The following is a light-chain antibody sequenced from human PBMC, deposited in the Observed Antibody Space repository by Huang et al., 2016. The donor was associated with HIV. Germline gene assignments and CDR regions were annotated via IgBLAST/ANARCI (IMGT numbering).Light chain of an antibody. CDR1: QSLVYGDGNIY. Sequence: DVLLTQSPLSLPVTLGQPAFITCKSNQSLVYGDGNIYLNWFHQRPGHSPRRLIYKLSNRDSGVPDRFGAGGSGTDFTLWISEVEAEDVGDYYCMQASHGAATFGQGTRVDIK. CDR2: KLS. V-gene: IGKV2-30*01. J-gene: IGKJ1*01. CDR3: MQASHGAAT.